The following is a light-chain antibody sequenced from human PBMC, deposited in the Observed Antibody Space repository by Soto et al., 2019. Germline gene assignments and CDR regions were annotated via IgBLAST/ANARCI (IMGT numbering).Light chain of an antibody. CDR1: QALLRSNGYNY. J-gene: IGKJ5*01. CDR3: MQTVQTPIT. CDR2: GGS. V-gene: IGKV2-28*01. Sequence: DIVMTQSPLSLTVTPGEPASISCRSSQALLRSNGYNYFNWYLQRPGQSPHLLIYGGSNVAPGVPDRFSGSGSGKDFTLRISRVEADDVGVYYCMQTVQTPITFGQGTRLEIK.